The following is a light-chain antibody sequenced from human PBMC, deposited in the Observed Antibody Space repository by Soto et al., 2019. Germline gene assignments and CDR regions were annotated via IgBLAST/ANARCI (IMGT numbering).Light chain of an antibody. J-gene: IGLJ2*01. CDR2: EVT. CDR3: SSYGGNNNYVI. CDR1: SSDIGAYNY. V-gene: IGLV2-8*01. Sequence: QSALTQPPSASGSPGQSVTISCSGTSSDIGAYNYVSWYQRHPGKAPKLLISEVTKRPSGVPDRFSGSKSGNTASLTVSGLQGDDEADYYCSSYGGNNNYVIFGGGTKLTVL.